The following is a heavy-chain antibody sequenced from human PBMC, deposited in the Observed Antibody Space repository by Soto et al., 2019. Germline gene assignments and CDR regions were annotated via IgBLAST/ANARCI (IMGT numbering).Heavy chain of an antibody. CDR1: GFTVSSNY. CDR3: AKPVGVYNYYYAMDV. CDR2: IYSGGST. J-gene: IGHJ6*02. Sequence: GGSLRLSCAASGFTVSSNYMSWVRQAPGKGLEWVSVIYSGGSTYYAGSVRGRFTISRDNSKNTLYLQINSLRAEDTAVYYCAKPVGVYNYYYAMDVWGQGTTVTVSS. D-gene: IGHD2-8*01. V-gene: IGHV3-53*01.